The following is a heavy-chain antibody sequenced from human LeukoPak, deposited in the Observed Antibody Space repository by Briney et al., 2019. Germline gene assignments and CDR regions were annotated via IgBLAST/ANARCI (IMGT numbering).Heavy chain of an antibody. CDR2: IIPILGIA. D-gene: IGHD1-26*01. J-gene: IGHJ4*02. CDR1: GGTFSSYA. Sequence: ASVKVSCKASGGTFSSYAISWVRQAPGQGLEWMGRIIPILGIANYAQKLQGRVTITADKSTSTAYMELSSLRSEDTAVYYCARHSGSYLFDYWGQGTLVTVSS. CDR3: ARHSGSYLFDY. V-gene: IGHV1-69*04.